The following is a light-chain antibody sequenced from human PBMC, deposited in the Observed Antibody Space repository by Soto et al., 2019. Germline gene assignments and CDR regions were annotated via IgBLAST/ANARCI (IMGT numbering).Light chain of an antibody. Sequence: QSALTQPASVSGSPRQSITVSCTGSSSDVGTYNSVSWYQQHPGKAPKLIIYDVSNRPSGVSNRFSGSKSGNTASLTISGLQTEDEADYYCGSYTSSSSWVFGGGTKLTVL. CDR2: DVS. J-gene: IGLJ3*02. CDR1: SSDVGTYNS. CDR3: GSYTSSSSWV. V-gene: IGLV2-14*03.